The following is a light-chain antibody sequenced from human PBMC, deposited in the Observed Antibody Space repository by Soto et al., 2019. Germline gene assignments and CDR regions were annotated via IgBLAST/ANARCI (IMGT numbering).Light chain of an antibody. Sequence: DIQMTQSPSTLSASVGDRVTITCRASQSISSWLAWYQQKPGKAPNLLIYTASTLESGVPSRFSGSGSVTEFTLTISRLQPADFATYYRQQYNSYPYTFGQGTKLEIK. J-gene: IGKJ2*01. CDR2: TAS. V-gene: IGKV1-5*03. CDR3: QQYNSYPYT. CDR1: QSISSW.